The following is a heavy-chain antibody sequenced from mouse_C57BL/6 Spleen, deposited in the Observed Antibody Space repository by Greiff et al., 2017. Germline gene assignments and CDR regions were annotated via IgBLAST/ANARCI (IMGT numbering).Heavy chain of an antibody. CDR1: GFTFSSYA. J-gene: IGHJ4*01. Sequence: EVQGVESGGGLVKPGGSLKLSCAASGFTFSSYAMSWVRQTPEKRLEWVATISDGGSYTYYPDNVKGRFTIARDNAKNNLYLQMSHLKSEDTAMYYCARVNYYGSSSLYYYAMDYGGQGTSVTVAS. D-gene: IGHD1-1*01. CDR3: ARVNYYGSSSLYYYAMDY. CDR2: ISDGGSYT. V-gene: IGHV5-4*01.